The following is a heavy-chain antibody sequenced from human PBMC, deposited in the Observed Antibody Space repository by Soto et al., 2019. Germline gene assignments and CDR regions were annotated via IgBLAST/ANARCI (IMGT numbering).Heavy chain of an antibody. CDR1: GGSISSGGYS. V-gene: IGHV4-30-2*01. CDR3: ARDSDYGDYYFDY. CDR2: IYHSGST. Sequence: SETLSLTCAVSGGSISSGGYSWGWIRQPPGKGLEWIGYIYHSGSTYYNPSLKSRVTISLDMSRNHFSLNLSSVTAADTAVYYCARDSDYGDYYFDYWGQGTLVTVSS. J-gene: IGHJ4*02. D-gene: IGHD4-17*01.